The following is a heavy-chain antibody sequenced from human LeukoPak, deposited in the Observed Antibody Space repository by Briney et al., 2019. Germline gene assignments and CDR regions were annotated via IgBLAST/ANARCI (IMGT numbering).Heavy chain of an antibody. CDR1: GCSFNRYW. V-gene: IGHV3-74*01. CDR3: ARVFPRGYDSSGYYYVPGGGELLYYCYGMDV. D-gene: IGHD3-22*01. CDR2: IYTAGCSK. J-gene: IGHJ6*02. Sequence: GVSLSLSCAASGCSFNRYWLHWVRQAPGRGLVWVSRIYTAGCSKRHPDSAKGRFIISRDNAKNTLYLQRTSLRAEDTAVYYCARVFPRGYDSSGYYYVPGGGELLYYCYGMDVWGQGTTVTVSS.